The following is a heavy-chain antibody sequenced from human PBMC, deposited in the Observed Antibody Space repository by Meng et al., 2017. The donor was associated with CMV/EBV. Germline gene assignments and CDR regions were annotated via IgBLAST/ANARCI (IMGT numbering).Heavy chain of an antibody. CDR2: IYTSGST. J-gene: IGHJ4*02. CDR1: GGSISSYY. V-gene: IGHV4-4*07. CDR3: ARGGLYYYDSSGHFDY. Sequence: QVQLQGAGPGRVKLSETLSLTCTFSGGSISSYYWSWIRQPAGKGLEWIGRIYTSGSTNYNPSLKSRVTMSVDTSKNQFSLKLSSVTAADTAVYYCARGGLYYYDSSGHFDYWGQGTLVTVSS. D-gene: IGHD3-22*01.